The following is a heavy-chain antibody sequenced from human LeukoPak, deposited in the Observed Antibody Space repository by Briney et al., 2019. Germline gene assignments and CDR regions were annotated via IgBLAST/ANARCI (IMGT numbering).Heavy chain of an antibody. CDR1: GGTFSSYA. D-gene: IGHD5-24*01. V-gene: IGHV1-69*13. CDR3: ARDISVGGYNMPFDY. Sequence: SVKVSWTASGGTFSSYAISWVRHAPAQGLEWMGGIIPIFGTANYAQKMQSRVKITADESTSTAYLELSSLRSEDTAVYYCARDISVGGYNMPFDYWGQGTLVTVSS. J-gene: IGHJ4*02. CDR2: IIPIFGTA.